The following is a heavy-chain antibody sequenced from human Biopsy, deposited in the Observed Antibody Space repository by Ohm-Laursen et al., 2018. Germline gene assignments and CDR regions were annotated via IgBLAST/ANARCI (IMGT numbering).Heavy chain of an antibody. V-gene: IGHV4-4*07. CDR2: IYPGGST. J-gene: IGHJ3*01. CDR3: ASVVLGPTNDAFDL. CDR1: GGDINNYY. D-gene: IGHD3-22*01. Sequence: GTPSLTCNVSGGDINNYYWSWIRQPAGKGLEWIGRIYPGGSTNYNPSLKSRVTMSVDTSKKQLSLRLRSVTAADTAMYYCASVVLGPTNDAFDLWGQGTIVVVSS.